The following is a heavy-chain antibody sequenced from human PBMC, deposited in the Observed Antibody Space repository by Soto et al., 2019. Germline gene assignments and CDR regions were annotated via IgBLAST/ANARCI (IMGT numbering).Heavy chain of an antibody. CDR2: IYSGGST. D-gene: IGHD1-26*01. Sequence: GGSLRLSCAASGFTVSSNYMSWVRQAPGRGLEWVSVIYSGGSTYYADSVKGRFTISRDNSKNTLYLQMNSLRAEDTAVYYCARVGSSGSYADYWGQGTLVTVSS. J-gene: IGHJ4*02. CDR1: GFTVSSNY. CDR3: ARVGSSGSYADY. V-gene: IGHV3-53*01.